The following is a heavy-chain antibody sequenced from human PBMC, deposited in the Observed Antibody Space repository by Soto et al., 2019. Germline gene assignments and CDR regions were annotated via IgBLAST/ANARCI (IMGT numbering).Heavy chain of an antibody. CDR1: GFPFSNYA. D-gene: IGHD3-3*01. V-gene: IGHV3-23*01. J-gene: IGHJ4*02. CDR3: ARGDSYYDFGIEC. CDR2: ISGSGART. Sequence: HPGGSLRLSCAVSGFPFSNYAMSWVRQAPGKGLEWVTSISGSGARTYYADSVKGRITTSRDNSKSTLFLQVSSLRDEDTAVYYCARGDSYYDFGIECWGQGTVVTVSS.